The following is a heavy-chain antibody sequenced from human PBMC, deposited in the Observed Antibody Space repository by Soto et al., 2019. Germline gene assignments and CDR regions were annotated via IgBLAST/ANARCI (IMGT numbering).Heavy chain of an antibody. Sequence: PSETLSLTCTVSGGSISSSSYYWGWIRQPPGKGLEWIGSIYYSGSTYYNPSLKSRVTISVDTSKNQFSLKLSSVTAADTAVYYCASTFYDSSGYNAFDIWGQGTKVTV. CDR3: ASTFYDSSGYNAFDI. V-gene: IGHV4-39*01. CDR1: GGSISSSSYY. CDR2: IYYSGST. D-gene: IGHD3-22*01. J-gene: IGHJ3*02.